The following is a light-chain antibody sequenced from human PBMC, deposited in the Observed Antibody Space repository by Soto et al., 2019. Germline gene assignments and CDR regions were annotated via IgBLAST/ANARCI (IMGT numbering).Light chain of an antibody. CDR1: QSIKNW. V-gene: IGKV1-5*03. J-gene: IGKJ5*01. CDR2: KAS. CDR3: QQSYSTPPIT. Sequence: DIQMTQSPSTLSASVGDRVTITCRASQSIKNWLAWYQQKPGEAPKLLIYKASTLESGVPSRFSGSGSGSDFTLTISSLQPEDFATYYCQQSYSTPPITFGQGTRLDIK.